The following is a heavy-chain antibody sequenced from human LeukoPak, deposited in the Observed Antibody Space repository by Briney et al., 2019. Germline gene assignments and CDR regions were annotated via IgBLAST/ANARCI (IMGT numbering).Heavy chain of an antibody. CDR2: ISGSGPYT. CDR1: GFTFSSYA. V-gene: IGHV3-23*01. D-gene: IGHD2-2*03. J-gene: IGHJ4*02. CDR3: AKHGYCSGISCFFDF. Sequence: QPGGSLRLSCAASGFTFSSYAMSWVRQAPGKGLEWVSGISGSGPYTFYTDSVKGRFTNSRDSSKNTLYLQMNSLRAEDTALYYCAKHGYCSGISCFFDFWGQGTLVTVSS.